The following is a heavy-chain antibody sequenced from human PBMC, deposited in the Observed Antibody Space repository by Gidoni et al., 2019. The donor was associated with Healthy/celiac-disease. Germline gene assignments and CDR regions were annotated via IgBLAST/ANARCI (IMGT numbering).Heavy chain of an antibody. D-gene: IGHD6-6*01. Sequence: QVQLQASGPGLVKPSQTLSLTCTVSGGSLRSGDYYSSWLRQPTGKGLEWIGYIYYSGSTYYNPSLKSRVTISVDTSKNQFSLKLSSVTAADTAVYYCASTSSSVPPYYYYMDVWGKGTTVTVSS. CDR2: IYYSGST. CDR3: ASTSSSVPPYYYYMDV. CDR1: GGSLRSGDYY. J-gene: IGHJ6*03. V-gene: IGHV4-30-4*01.